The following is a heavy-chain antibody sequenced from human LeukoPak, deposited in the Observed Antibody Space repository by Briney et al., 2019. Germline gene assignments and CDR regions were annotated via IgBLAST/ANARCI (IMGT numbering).Heavy chain of an antibody. Sequence: SETLFLTCAVYGGSFSGYYWSWIRQPPGKGLEWIGEINHSGSTNYNPSLKSRVTISVDTSKNQFSLKLSSVTAADTAVYYCARGVGRFLEWLLRMDYFDYWGQGTLVTVSS. CDR1: GGSFSGYY. CDR3: ARGVGRFLEWLLRMDYFDY. CDR2: INHSGST. J-gene: IGHJ4*02. V-gene: IGHV4-34*01. D-gene: IGHD3-3*01.